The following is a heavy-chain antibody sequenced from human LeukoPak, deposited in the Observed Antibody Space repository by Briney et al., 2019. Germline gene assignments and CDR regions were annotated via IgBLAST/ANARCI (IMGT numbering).Heavy chain of an antibody. D-gene: IGHD3-16*01. J-gene: IGHJ6*03. CDR2: IWYDGSNK. V-gene: IGHV3-33*03. Sequence: GGSLRLSCAASGFTFISYGMHWVRQAPGKGLERVAVIWYDGSNKYYADSVKGRFTISRDNAKNSLYLQMNSLRAEDTALYYCAKDMGAAWHYYYMDVWGKGTTVTVSS. CDR3: AKDMGAAWHYYYMDV. CDR1: GFTFISYG.